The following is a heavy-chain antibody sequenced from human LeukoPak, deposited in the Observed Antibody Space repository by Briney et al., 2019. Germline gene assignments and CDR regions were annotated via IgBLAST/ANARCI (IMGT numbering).Heavy chain of an antibody. CDR2: VSSNVYST. Sequence: VGSLRLSCSASGFTFSTYAMHWVRQAPGKGLEYVSSVSSNVYSTHYADSVKGRFAISRDNSKNTLYLQMSSLRTEDTAVYYCVKDSKSSGWYDPPNFDYWGQGTLVTVSS. CDR3: VKDSKSSGWYDPPNFDY. CDR1: GFTFSTYA. J-gene: IGHJ4*02. V-gene: IGHV3-64D*09. D-gene: IGHD6-19*01.